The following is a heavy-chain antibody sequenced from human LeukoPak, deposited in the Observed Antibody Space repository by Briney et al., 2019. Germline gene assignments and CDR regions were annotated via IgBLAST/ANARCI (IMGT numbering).Heavy chain of an antibody. CDR3: XXXRSGSYGGPFDY. CDR2: ISGSAAST. V-gene: IGHV3-23*01. J-gene: IGHJ4*02. Sequence: PGGSLRLSCAASGFIFSSYVMTWVRQTPGKGLEWVSGISGSAASTYYAYSVKGRFTISKDSSKNTVYLQMNSLRAEDTAVYYCXXXRSGSYGGPFDYWGQGTLVTVSS. CDR1: GFIFSSYV. D-gene: IGHD1-26*01.